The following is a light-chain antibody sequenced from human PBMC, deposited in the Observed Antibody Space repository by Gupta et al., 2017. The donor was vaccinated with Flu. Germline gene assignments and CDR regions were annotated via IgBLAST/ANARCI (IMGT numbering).Light chain of an antibody. CDR2: EGS. Sequence: QSALTQPASVSGSPGPSDTISCTGTSSDVGSYNLVSWYQQHPGKAPKLMIYEGSKRPSGVSNRFSGSKSGNTASLTISGLQAEDEADYYCCSYAGRSRVFGGGTKLTVL. J-gene: IGLJ2*01. V-gene: IGLV2-23*01. CDR3: CSYAGRSRV. CDR1: SSDVGSYNL.